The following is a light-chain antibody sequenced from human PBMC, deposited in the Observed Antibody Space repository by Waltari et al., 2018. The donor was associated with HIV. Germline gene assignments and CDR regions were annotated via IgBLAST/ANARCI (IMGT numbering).Light chain of an antibody. Sequence: SSNLTQDASVSVALGQTVRIPCQGDSLRRYYASGYKQKPGQAPVVVFFGRNNRPSGIPDRFSGASSGNTASLTITGAQAEDEADYYCHSRDSSGYHVVFGGGTKVTVL. V-gene: IGLV3-19*01. CDR3: HSRDSSGYHVV. CDR1: SLRRYY. J-gene: IGLJ2*01. CDR2: GRN.